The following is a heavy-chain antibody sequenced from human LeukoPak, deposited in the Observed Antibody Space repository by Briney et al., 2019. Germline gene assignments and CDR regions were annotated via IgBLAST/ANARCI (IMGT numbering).Heavy chain of an antibody. CDR2: INPDTGGA. V-gene: IGHV1-2*02. CDR1: GYTFTSYY. Sequence: GASVKVSCKASGYTFTSYYIHWVQQAPGQGLEWVGLINPDTGGAKYAQKFQGRVTMTRDTSISTAYMELSRLTSDDTAVYFCARGEELWFDYWGQGTLVTVSS. CDR3: ARGEELWFDY. J-gene: IGHJ4*02. D-gene: IGHD5-18*01.